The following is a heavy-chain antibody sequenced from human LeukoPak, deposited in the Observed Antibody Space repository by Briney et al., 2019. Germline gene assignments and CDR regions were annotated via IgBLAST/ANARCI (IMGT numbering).Heavy chain of an antibody. V-gene: IGHV4-39*07. CDR2: IYYSGST. Sequence: SETLSLTCTVSGGSISSSSYYWGWLRQPPGKGLEWIGSIYYSGSTYYNPSLKSRVTISVDTSKNQFSLKLSSVTAADTAVYYCARQHLTGVLRQEGYFDYWGQGTLVTVSS. CDR1: GGSISSSSYY. CDR3: ARQHLTGVLRQEGYFDY. J-gene: IGHJ4*02. D-gene: IGHD3-3*01.